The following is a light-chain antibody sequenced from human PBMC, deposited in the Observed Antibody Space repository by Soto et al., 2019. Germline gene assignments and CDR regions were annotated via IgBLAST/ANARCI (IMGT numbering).Light chain of an antibody. Sequence: VMTKSPATLSVYPGERATLSSWAIQSVNIYLAWYQQKPGQAPRLLIFGASSRATGIPARFSGSGSGTDFTLTISILEPEDFAVYYRQQYGSSPNTFGQGTKVDI. V-gene: IGKV3-15*01. CDR3: QQYGSSPNT. CDR2: GAS. J-gene: IGKJ1*01. CDR1: QSVNIY.